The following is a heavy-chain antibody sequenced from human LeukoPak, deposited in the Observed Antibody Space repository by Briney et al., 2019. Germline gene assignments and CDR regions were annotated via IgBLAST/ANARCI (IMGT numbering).Heavy chain of an antibody. V-gene: IGHV3-23*01. CDR1: GVTFSSYV. CDR3: AKAPYDYVWGSYRPPLALDY. Sequence: GGSLRLSCEASGVTFSSYVMSWVRQAPGKGPEWVSGISGSGGGTYYADSVKGRFAISRDNSKNTLYLQMNSLRAEDTAVYYCAKAPYDYVWGSYRPPLALDYWGQGTLVTVSS. D-gene: IGHD3-16*02. J-gene: IGHJ4*02. CDR2: ISGSGGGT.